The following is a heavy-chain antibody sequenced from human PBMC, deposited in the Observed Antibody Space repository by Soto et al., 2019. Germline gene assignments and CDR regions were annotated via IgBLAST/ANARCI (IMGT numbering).Heavy chain of an antibody. V-gene: IGHV3-21*02. CDR2: MSSEGSYT. D-gene: IGHD4-17*01. J-gene: IGHJ6*02. CDR3: VGQRERFGDFEPTLYGLHV. CDR1: DSVFSKYT. Sequence: EVQLVESGGGLVKPGGSLKLSCEASDSVFSKYTMNWVRQAPGKGLEWVASMSSEGSYTYDAESVRGRFSISRDNAKKSLFLHMSSLRVNDTAVYYCVGQRERFGDFEPTLYGLHVWGQGTTVIVSS.